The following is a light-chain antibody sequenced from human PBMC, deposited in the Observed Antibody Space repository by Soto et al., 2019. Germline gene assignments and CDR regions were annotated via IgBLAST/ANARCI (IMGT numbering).Light chain of an antibody. CDR1: SYYINSR. V-gene: IGLV9-49*01. CDR2: VGTGGIVG. CDR3: GEDQGSGSNFSGV. J-gene: IGLJ3*02. Sequence: QPVLTQPPSASASLGASVTLTCTLSSYYINSRVDWLQQRQVKGPPFVMRVGTGGIVGSKGDGIPDRFSVLGSGLNRYLTIKNIQEVDESDDHCGEDQGSGSNFSGVFGGGTKLTVL.